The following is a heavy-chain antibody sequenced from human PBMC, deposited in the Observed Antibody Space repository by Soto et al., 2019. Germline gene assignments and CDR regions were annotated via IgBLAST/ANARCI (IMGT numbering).Heavy chain of an antibody. D-gene: IGHD2-8*01. J-gene: IGHJ1*01. CDR2: ISGSGDKT. CDR1: GFTFKYYA. Sequence: EVQLLQSGGGLAQPGTSLRLSCAASGFTFKYYAMTWVRQAPGKGLEWVSTISGSGDKTDYADSVKGRFRVSRDNSKDTLYLQMDSLRADDTALYYCARETKWYGCPDFQDWGQGTHVTISS. V-gene: IGHV3-23*01. CDR3: ARETKWYGCPDFQD.